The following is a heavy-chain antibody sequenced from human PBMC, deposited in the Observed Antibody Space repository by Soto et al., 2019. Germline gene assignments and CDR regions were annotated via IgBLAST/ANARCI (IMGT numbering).Heavy chain of an antibody. V-gene: IGHV1-3*01. J-gene: IGHJ6*02. CDR2: INAGNGNT. D-gene: IGHD2-2*01. Sequence: ASVKVSCKASGYTFTSYAMHWVRQAPAQRLEWMGWINAGNGNTKYSQKFQGRVTITRDTSASTAYMELSSLRSEDTAVYYCAIYFLCSSTSCYYYYYGVDVWGQGTTVTVSS. CDR3: AIYFLCSSTSCYYYYYGVDV. CDR1: GYTFTSYA.